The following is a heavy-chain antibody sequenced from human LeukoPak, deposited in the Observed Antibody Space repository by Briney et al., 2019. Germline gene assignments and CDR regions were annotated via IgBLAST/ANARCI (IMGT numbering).Heavy chain of an antibody. CDR1: GGSFSGYY. J-gene: IGHJ4*02. CDR2: INHSGST. CDR3: ARLSSGYYYRDY. V-gene: IGHV4-34*01. Sequence: SETLSLTCAVYGGSFSGYYWSWIRQPPGKGLEWIGEINHSGSTNYNPSLKSRVTISVDTSKNQFSLKLSSVTAADTAVYYRARLSSGYYYRDYWGQGTLVTVSS. D-gene: IGHD3-22*01.